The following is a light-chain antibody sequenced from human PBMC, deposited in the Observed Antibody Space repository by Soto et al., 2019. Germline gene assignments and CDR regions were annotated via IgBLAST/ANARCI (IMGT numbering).Light chain of an antibody. CDR3: QSYDSSLSGSNYV. Sequence: SVLTQPPSVSGAPGERVTISCTGSSSNIGAGYDVHWYQQLPGTAPKLLIYGNSNRPSGVPDRFSGSKSGTSASLAITGLQAEDEADYYCQSYDSSLSGSNYVFGTGTKVTV. CDR1: SSNIGAGYD. CDR2: GNS. V-gene: IGLV1-40*01. J-gene: IGLJ1*01.